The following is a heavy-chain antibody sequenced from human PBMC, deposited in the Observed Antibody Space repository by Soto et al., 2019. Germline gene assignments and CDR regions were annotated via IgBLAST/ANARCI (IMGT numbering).Heavy chain of an antibody. J-gene: IGHJ6*02. CDR2: IGTAGDT. CDR3: ARRCSGGSCYPYCYYGMDV. V-gene: IGHV3-13*01. D-gene: IGHD2-15*01. CDR1: GFTFSSYD. Sequence: GGSLRLSCAASGFTFSSYDMHWVRKATGNGLGSVSAIGTAGDTYYPGSVKGRFTISRENAKNSLYLQMNSLRAEDTAVYYCARRCSGGSCYPYCYYGMDVWGQGTTVTVSS.